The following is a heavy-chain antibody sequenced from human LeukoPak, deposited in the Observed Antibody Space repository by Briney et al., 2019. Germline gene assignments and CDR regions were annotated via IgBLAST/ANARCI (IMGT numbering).Heavy chain of an antibody. CDR1: GFTFSST. V-gene: IGHV3-74*01. Sequence: PGGSLRLSCAASGFTFSSTMPWVRQAPGKGLVWVSRISSDGSTTRYADSVKGRFTISRDNAKNTLCLQMNSLRAEDTAVYYCARHNYYAMDVWGQGTTVTVSS. CDR3: ARHNYYAMDV. CDR2: ISSDGSTT. J-gene: IGHJ6*02.